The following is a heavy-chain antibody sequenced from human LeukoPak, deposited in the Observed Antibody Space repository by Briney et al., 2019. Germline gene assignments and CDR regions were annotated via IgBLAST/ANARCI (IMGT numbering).Heavy chain of an antibody. CDR2: IKSKTDGGTT. D-gene: IGHD5-24*01. J-gene: IGHJ4*02. CDR1: GFTFSDAW. Sequence: KTGGSLRLSCAASGFTFSDAWMRWVRQAPGKGLEWLGRIKSKTDGGTTDYAAPVKGRFTISRDDSKNTLYLQMNTLKTEDTAVYFCTTDIQALDGYNWVDYWGQGTLVTVSS. CDR3: TTDIQALDGYNWVDY. V-gene: IGHV3-15*01.